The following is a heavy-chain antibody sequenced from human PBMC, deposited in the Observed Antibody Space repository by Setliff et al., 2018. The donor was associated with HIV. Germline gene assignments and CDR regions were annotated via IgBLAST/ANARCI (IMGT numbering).Heavy chain of an antibody. CDR3: AKDRRYYYGSGSYAAET. V-gene: IGHV3-15*01. CDR2: IKIKTEGGTT. J-gene: IGHJ5*02. Sequence: PGGSLRLSCAASGFTFSNAWMGWVRQVPGRGLEWVGRIKIKTEGGTTDYAAPVKGRFTISRDDSKNTLYLQMNSLKIEDTAVYYCAKDRRYYYGSGSYAAETWGQGTLVTVSS. D-gene: IGHD3-10*01. CDR1: GFTFSNAW.